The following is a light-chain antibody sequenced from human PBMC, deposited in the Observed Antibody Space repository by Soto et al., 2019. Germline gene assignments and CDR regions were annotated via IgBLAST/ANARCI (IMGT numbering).Light chain of an antibody. CDR2: DVS. V-gene: IGLV2-11*01. CDR1: SSDVGGYNY. J-gene: IGLJ1*01. Sequence: QSVLTQPRSVSGSPGQSVTISCTGTSSDVGGYNYVSWYQQHPGKAPKLMIYDVSKRPSGVPDRFSGSKSGNTASLTISGPQAWDEADYYCCSYAGSYTYVFGTGTKLTVL. CDR3: CSYAGSYTYV.